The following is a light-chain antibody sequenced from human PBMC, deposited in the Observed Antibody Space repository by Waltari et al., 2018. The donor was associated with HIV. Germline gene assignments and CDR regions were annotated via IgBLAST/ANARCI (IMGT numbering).Light chain of an antibody. CDR3: MQSLQLPPT. Sequence: EIVLTQAPPSLSVTPGQPATISCKSSQSLTHSDGKTYLYWYLQRPGKPPQLLIYQVSTLFSGVPDRFSGSGTWPFFTLRISRVEPEDAGTYYCMQSLQLPPTFGQGTRRDIK. CDR2: QVS. V-gene: IGKV2D-29*01. CDR1: QSLTHSDGKTY. J-gene: IGKJ2*01.